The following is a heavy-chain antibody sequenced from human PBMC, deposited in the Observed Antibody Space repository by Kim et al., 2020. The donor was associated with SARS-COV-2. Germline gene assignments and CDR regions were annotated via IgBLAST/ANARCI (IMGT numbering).Heavy chain of an antibody. V-gene: IGHV3-7*05. D-gene: IGHD6-19*01. Sequence: GGSLRLSCVASGFSIDDYWMNWIRQAPGKGLEWVAIINKDGSETFYVNSLRGRFTISRDNKKNSLYLEMNSLTGDDSAVYYCAAGIGWQIDYWGQGTLVTVSS. CDR3: AAGIGWQIDY. CDR1: GFSIDDYW. J-gene: IGHJ4*02. CDR2: INKDGSET.